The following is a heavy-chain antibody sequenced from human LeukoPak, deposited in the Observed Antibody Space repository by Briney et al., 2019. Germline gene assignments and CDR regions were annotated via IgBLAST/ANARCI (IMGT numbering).Heavy chain of an antibody. CDR3: ARSFRNYFVDY. Sequence: SQTLSLTCTVSGGSISRGGYYWSWIRQHPGKGLEWIGYIYYSGSTYYNPSLKSRVTISVDTSKNQFSLKLSSVTAADTAVYYCARSFRNYFVDYWGQGTLVTVSS. J-gene: IGHJ4*02. CDR1: GGSISRGGYY. CDR2: IYYSGST. D-gene: IGHD1-14*01. V-gene: IGHV4-31*03.